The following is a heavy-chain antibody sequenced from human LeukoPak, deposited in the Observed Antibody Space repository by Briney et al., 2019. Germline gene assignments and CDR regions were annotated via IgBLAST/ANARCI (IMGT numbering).Heavy chain of an antibody. V-gene: IGHV3-20*04. CDR3: ARATKPRGYSYGYEDY. CDR1: GFTFDDYG. D-gene: IGHD5-18*01. Sequence: GGSLRLSCAASGFTFDDYGMSWVRQAPGKGLEWVSGINWSGGSTGYADSVKGRFTISRDNAKNSLYLQMNSLRAEDTALYYCARATKPRGYSYGYEDYWGQGTLVTVSS. CDR2: INWSGGST. J-gene: IGHJ4*02.